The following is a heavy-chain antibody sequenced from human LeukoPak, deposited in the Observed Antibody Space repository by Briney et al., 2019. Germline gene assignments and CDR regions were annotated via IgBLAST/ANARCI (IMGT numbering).Heavy chain of an antibody. Sequence: SETLSLTYTVSGGSISSSGYYWGWIRRPRGKGLEWIGSIYYSGSTYYNPSLKSRVTISVDTSKNQFSLKLSSVTAADTAVYYCARREYYFDYWGQGTLVTVSS. CDR3: ARREYYFDY. V-gene: IGHV4-39*01. CDR2: IYYSGST. J-gene: IGHJ4*02. CDR1: GGSISSSGYY.